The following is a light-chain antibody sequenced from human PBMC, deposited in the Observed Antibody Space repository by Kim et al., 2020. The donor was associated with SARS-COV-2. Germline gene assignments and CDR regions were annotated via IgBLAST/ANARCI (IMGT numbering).Light chain of an antibody. Sequence: PGKTARITWGGNNIGSKSVHWYQQKPGQAPVLVIYYDSDRPSGIPERFSGSNSGNTATLTISRVEAGDEADYYCQVWDSSSDHVVFGGGTQLTVL. CDR2: YDS. J-gene: IGLJ2*01. CDR3: QVWDSSSDHVV. V-gene: IGLV3-21*04. CDR1: NIGSKS.